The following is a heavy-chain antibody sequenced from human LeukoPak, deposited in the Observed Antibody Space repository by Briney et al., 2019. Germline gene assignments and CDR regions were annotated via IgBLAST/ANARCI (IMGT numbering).Heavy chain of an antibody. Sequence: GGSLRLSCTASGFTFSTYSMNWVRQAPGKGLEWVSYISSSSSTIYYADSVKGRFTISRDNAKNSLYLQMNSLRAEDTAVYYCAGVTSEYQLLTYYYGMDVWGQGTTVTVSS. D-gene: IGHD2-2*01. V-gene: IGHV3-48*04. CDR2: ISSSSSTI. CDR1: GFTFSTYS. J-gene: IGHJ6*02. CDR3: AGVTSEYQLLTYYYGMDV.